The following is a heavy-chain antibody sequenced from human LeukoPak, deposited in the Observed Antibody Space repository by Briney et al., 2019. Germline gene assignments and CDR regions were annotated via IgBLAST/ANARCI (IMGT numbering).Heavy chain of an antibody. CDR1: GYTFTGYY. CDR3: ARVGYCSSTSCYSEFDY. CDR2: INPNSGGT. J-gene: IGHJ4*02. Sequence: PSVKVSCKASGYTFTGYYMHWVRQAPGQGLEWMGWINPNSGGTNYAQKLQGRVTMTRDTSISTAYMELSRLRSDDTAVYYCARVGYCSSTSCYSEFDYWGQGTLVTVSS. D-gene: IGHD2-2*01. V-gene: IGHV1-2*02.